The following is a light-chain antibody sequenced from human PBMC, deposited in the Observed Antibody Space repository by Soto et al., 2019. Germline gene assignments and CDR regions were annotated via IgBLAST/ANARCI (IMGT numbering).Light chain of an antibody. CDR3: QQDGGSPYT. J-gene: IGKJ2*01. CDR2: GAS. CDR1: QSVRSNY. V-gene: IGKV3-20*01. Sequence: EIVLTQSPGTLSLSPGERATLSCRASQSVRSNYLAWYQQKPGQATWLLIYGASSRATGIPDRFSGTGSGTDFTLTISRLEPEDVAVYYCQQDGGSPYTFGQGTKLEIK.